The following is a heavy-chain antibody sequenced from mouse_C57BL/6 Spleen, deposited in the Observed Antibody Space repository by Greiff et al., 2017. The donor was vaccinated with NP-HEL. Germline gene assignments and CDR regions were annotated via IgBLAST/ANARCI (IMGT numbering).Heavy chain of an antibody. V-gene: IGHV1-55*01. CDR1: GYTFTSYW. J-gene: IGHJ4*01. D-gene: IGHD2-3*01. CDR2: IYPGSGST. CDR3: ARAGYYPHAMDY. Sequence: QVQLKQSGAELVKPGASVKMSCKASGYTFTSYWITWVKQRPGQGLEWIGDIYPGSGSTNYNEKFKSKATLTVDTSSSTAYMQLSSLTSEDSAVYYCARAGYYPHAMDYWGQGTSVTVSS.